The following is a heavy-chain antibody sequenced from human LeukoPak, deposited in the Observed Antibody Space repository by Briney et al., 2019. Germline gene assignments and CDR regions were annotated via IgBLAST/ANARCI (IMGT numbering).Heavy chain of an antibody. CDR1: GGSISSSSYY. Sequence: PSETLSLTCTVSGGSISSSSYYWGWIRQPPGKGLEWIGSIYYSGSTYYNPSLKSRVTISVDTSKNQFSLKLSSVTAADTAVYYCAREYDSYYYDSSGRADAFDIWGQGTMVTVSS. CDR2: IYYSGST. V-gene: IGHV4-39*07. CDR3: AREYDSYYYDSSGRADAFDI. J-gene: IGHJ3*02. D-gene: IGHD3-22*01.